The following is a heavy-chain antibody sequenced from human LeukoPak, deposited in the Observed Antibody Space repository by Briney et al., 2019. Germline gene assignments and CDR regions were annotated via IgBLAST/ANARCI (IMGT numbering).Heavy chain of an antibody. D-gene: IGHD6-13*01. V-gene: IGHV3-53*01. CDR2: IYRGDNT. CDR3: ASLIAAADSNWFDP. J-gene: IGHJ5*02. Sequence: PGGSLRLSCAASGFTVSRNYMSWVRQAPGKVLEWVSVIYRGDNTYYADSVKGRFTISRDNSKNTLYLQMNSLRAENTAVYYCASLIAAADSNWFDPWGQGTLVTVSS. CDR1: GFTVSRNY.